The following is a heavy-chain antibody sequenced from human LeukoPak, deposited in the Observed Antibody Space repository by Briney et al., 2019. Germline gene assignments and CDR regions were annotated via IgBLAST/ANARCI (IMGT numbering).Heavy chain of an antibody. CDR1: RFTFSSYW. CDR3: AKFDRGYQLPVDY. Sequence: GGSLRLSCAASRFTFSSYWMHWVRQAPGKGLEWVAFIRYDGSNKYYADSVKGRFTISRDNSKNTLYLQMNSLRAEDTAVYYCAKFDRGYQLPVDYWGQGTLVTVSS. D-gene: IGHD2-2*01. CDR2: IRYDGSNK. V-gene: IGHV3-30*02. J-gene: IGHJ4*02.